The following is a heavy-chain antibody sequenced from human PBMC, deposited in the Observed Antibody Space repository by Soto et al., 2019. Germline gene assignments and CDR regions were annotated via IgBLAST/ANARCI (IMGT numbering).Heavy chain of an antibody. CDR2: IRAYNGNT. J-gene: IGHJ6*02. Sequence: GASVKVSCKASGYTFTSYGISWVRQAPGQGLEWMGWIRAYNGNTNYAQKLQGRVTMTTDTYTSTAYMELRSLSSDDTAGYYGAREHTADYYGMDVWGQGTTVTVSS. CDR1: GYTFTSYG. CDR3: AREHTADYYGMDV. D-gene: IGHD6-25*01. V-gene: IGHV1-18*04.